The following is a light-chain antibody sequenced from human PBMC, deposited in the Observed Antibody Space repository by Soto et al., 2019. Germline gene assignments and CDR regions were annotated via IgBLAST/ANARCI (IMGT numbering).Light chain of an antibody. V-gene: IGLV2-14*01. CDR3: SSYTNTSTLV. CDR2: EVR. J-gene: IGLJ3*02. Sequence: QSALTQPASVSGSPGQSITIACAGTNRDVGSYNLVSWYQQRPGEAPKLIISEVRNRPSGISYRFTGSKSGNTASLTISGLQAEDEAAYYCSSYTNTSTLVFGGGTK. CDR1: NRDVGSYNL.